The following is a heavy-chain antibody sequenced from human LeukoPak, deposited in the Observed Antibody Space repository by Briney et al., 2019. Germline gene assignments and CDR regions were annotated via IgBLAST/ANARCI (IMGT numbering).Heavy chain of an antibody. D-gene: IGHD6-19*01. CDR1: GFTFSSYA. J-gene: IGHJ4*02. CDR2: ISGSSSTT. V-gene: IGHV3-23*01. Sequence: GGSLRLSCAASGFTFSSYAMSWVRQAPGKGLEWVSAISGSSSTTFYADSVKGRFTISRDNSKNTLYLQMNSLRAEDTAVYYCARVQRETYSSGWYGDYWGQGTLVTVSS. CDR3: ARVQRETYSSGWYGDY.